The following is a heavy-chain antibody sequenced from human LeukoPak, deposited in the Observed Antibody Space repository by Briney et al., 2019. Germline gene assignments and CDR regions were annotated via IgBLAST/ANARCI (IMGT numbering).Heavy chain of an antibody. J-gene: IGHJ4*02. CDR2: INPNSGGT. CDR3: AREYSRTIDY. Sequence: ASVKVSCKASGYTFTGYYMHWVRQAPGQGLEWMGWINPNSGGTNYAQKFQGRVTMTRDTSISTAYMELSSLRSEDTAVYYCAREYSRTIDYWGQGTLVTVSS. CDR1: GYTFTGYY. D-gene: IGHD1-7*01. V-gene: IGHV1-2*02.